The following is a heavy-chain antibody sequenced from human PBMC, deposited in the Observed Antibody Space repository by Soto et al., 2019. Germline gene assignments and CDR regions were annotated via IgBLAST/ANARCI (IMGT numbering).Heavy chain of an antibody. CDR2: IYYSGST. Sequence: SETLSLTCTVSGGSISSYYWSWIRQPPGKGLEWIGYIYYSGSTNYNPSLKSRVTISVDTSKNQFSLKLSSVTAADTAVYYCARVEVTGYYYGMDVWGQGTTVTVSS. J-gene: IGHJ6*02. CDR3: ARVEVTGYYYGMDV. V-gene: IGHV4-59*01. CDR1: GGSISSYY.